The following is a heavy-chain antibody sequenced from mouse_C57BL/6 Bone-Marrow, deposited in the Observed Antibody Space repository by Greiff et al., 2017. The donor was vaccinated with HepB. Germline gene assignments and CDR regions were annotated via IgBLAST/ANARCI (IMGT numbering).Heavy chain of an antibody. CDR2: IHPNSGST. Sequence: QVQLKQPGAELVKPGASVKLSCKASGYTFTSYWMHWVKQRPGQGLEWIGMIHPNSGSTTYNEKFKSKTTLTVDKSSSTAYMQLSSRTSEDYAVFYYARAPITTLVYFDDWGQGTTLTVSS. J-gene: IGHJ2*01. CDR1: GYTFTSYW. CDR3: ARAPITTLVYFDD. D-gene: IGHD1-1*01. V-gene: IGHV1-64*01.